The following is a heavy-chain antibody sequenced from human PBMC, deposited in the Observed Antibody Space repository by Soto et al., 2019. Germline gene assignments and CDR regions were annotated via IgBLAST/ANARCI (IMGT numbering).Heavy chain of an antibody. CDR1: GASISSSSYY. D-gene: IGHD3-3*01. J-gene: IGHJ5*02. CDR2: IYFSGST. Sequence: QLQLQESGPGLVKPSETLSLTCTVSGASISSSSYYWGWIRQPPGKGLEWIGSIYFSGSTYYNPSLTSRVTISVDTSKDQFSLKLSSVTAADTAVYYCASAYHFWSGQTPFDLWGQGTLVTVSS. CDR3: ASAYHFWSGQTPFDL. V-gene: IGHV4-39*01.